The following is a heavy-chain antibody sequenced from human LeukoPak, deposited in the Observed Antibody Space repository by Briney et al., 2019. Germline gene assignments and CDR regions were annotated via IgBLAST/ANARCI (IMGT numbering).Heavy chain of an antibody. D-gene: IGHD5-18*01. Sequence: SVKVSCKASGGTFSSYAISWVRQAPGQGLEWMGRIIPILGIANYAQKFQGRVTITADKSTSTAYMELSSLRSEDTAVYYCAREGLEGYSYGRWGDGMGVWGQGTTVTVSS. V-gene: IGHV1-69*04. CDR3: AREGLEGYSYGRWGDGMGV. CDR1: GGTFSSYA. CDR2: IIPILGIA. J-gene: IGHJ6*02.